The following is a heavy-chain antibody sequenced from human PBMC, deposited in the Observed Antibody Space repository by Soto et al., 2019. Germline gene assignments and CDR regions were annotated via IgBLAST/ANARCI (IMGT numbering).Heavy chain of an antibody. V-gene: IGHV3-23*01. Sequence: VGSLRLSCAASGFTFGSYAMSWVRQAPGKGLEWVSAISGSGGSTYYADSVKGRFTISRDNSKNTLYLQMNSLRAEDTAVYYCAKDTPDVLRYFDWLSFFDYWGQGTLVTVSS. J-gene: IGHJ4*02. D-gene: IGHD3-9*01. CDR1: GFTFGSYA. CDR3: AKDTPDVLRYFDWLSFFDY. CDR2: ISGSGGST.